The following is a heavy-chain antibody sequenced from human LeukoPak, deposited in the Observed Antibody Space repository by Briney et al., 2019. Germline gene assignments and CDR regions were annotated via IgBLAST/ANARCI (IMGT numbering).Heavy chain of an antibody. V-gene: IGHV4-59*01. J-gene: IGHJ5*02. CDR2: IYYSGST. D-gene: IGHD4-23*01. Sequence: SETLSLTCTVSGVSISSYYWSWIRQPPGKGLEWIGYIYYSGSTNYNPSLKSRFTISVDTSKNQCSLKLSSVTAADTAVYYCARGNNYGGPWGQGTLVTVSS. CDR3: ARGNNYGGP. CDR1: GVSISSYY.